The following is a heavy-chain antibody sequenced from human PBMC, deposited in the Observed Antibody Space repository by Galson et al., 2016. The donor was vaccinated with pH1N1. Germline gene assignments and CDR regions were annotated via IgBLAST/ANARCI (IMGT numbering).Heavy chain of an antibody. Sequence: QSGAEVKKPGESLKISCKASGYIFTSQWIAWVRQVPGKGLEWVGVVNPGGSTIRYSPSFQGQVTISSDKSISTAYLQWISLRASDTAMYYCARQYDFGDYRGKAFDIWGQGTVVIVSS. D-gene: IGHD4-17*01. CDR3: ARQYDFGDYRGKAFDI. CDR1: GYIFTSQW. V-gene: IGHV5-51*03. CDR2: VNPGGSTI. J-gene: IGHJ3*02.